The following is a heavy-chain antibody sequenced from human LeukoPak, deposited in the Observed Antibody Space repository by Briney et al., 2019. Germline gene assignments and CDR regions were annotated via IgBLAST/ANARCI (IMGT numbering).Heavy chain of an antibody. CDR1: GGSFSGYY. Sequence: SETLSLTCAVYGGSFSGYYWIWIRQPPGKGLEWIGEINHSGSTNYNPSLKSRVTISVDTSKNQFSLKLSSVTAADTAVYYCASRSSTSFMFYWGQGTLVTVSS. D-gene: IGHD2-2*01. J-gene: IGHJ4*02. CDR3: ASRSSTSFMFY. V-gene: IGHV4-34*01. CDR2: INHSGST.